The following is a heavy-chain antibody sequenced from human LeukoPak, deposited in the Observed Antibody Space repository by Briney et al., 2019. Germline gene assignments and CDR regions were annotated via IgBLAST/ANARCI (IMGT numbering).Heavy chain of an antibody. Sequence: GGSLRLSCAASGFTFSSYGMHWVRQAPGKGLEWVAVISYDGSNKYYADSVKGRFAISRDNSKNTLYLQMNSLRAEDTAVYYCAKDQVPMVRGVIINWFDPWGQGTLVTVSS. CDR1: GFTFSSYG. V-gene: IGHV3-30*18. CDR2: ISYDGSNK. CDR3: AKDQVPMVRGVIINWFDP. J-gene: IGHJ5*02. D-gene: IGHD3-10*01.